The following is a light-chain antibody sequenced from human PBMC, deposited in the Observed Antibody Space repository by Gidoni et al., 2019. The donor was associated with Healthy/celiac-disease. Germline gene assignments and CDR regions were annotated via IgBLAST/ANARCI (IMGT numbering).Light chain of an antibody. J-gene: IGKJ4*01. CDR3: QQRCNWPLT. CDR2: YAS. V-gene: IGKV3-11*01. CDR1: RSVSSY. Sequence: APLSVSAVARAPLSIRSTRSVSSYLASYQQSPSQAPRLLLSYASNSATGIPARFRRSGSVTDFTLTILILEPEDFAVYYCQQRCNWPLTFGGGTRVEIK.